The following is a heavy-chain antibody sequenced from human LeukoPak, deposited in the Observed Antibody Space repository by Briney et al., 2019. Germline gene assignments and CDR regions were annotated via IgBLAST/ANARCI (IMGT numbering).Heavy chain of an antibody. CDR2: IYYSGST. J-gene: IGHJ3*02. CDR1: GGSISSYY. CDR3: ARRRDAFDI. V-gene: IGHV4-59*08. Sequence: SETLSLTCTVSGGSISSYYWSWIRQPPGKGLEWIGYIYYSGSTNYNPSLKSRVTISVDTSKNQFSLKLRSVTAADTAVYYCARRRDAFDIWGQGTMVTVSS.